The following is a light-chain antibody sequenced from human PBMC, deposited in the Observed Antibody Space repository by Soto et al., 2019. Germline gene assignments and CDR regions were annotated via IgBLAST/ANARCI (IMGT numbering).Light chain of an antibody. Sequence: QSVLTQPASVSGSPGQSITISCTGTSSDVGSYNLVSWYQQHPGKAPKLMIYEGSKRPSGVSNRFSGSKSGNTASLTISGFRVEEEANNYWFSYGGSSSSYSFGTGTKVTVL. CDR1: SSDVGSYNL. J-gene: IGLJ1*01. CDR2: EGS. CDR3: FSYGGSSSSYS. V-gene: IGLV2-23*01.